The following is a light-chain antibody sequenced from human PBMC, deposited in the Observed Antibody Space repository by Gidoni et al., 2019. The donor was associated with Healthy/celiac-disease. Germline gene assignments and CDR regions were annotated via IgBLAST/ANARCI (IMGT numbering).Light chain of an antibody. CDR2: GNS. CDR1: SSNIGAGYD. J-gene: IGLJ2*01. CDR3: QSYDSSLSGHVV. Sequence: QSVLTPPPSVSGAPWQMVTISCTGSSSNIGAGYDVHWYQQLPGTAPKLLIYGNSNRPSGVPDRFAGSKSGTSASLAITGLQAEDEADYDCQSYDSSLSGHVVFGGGTKLTVL. V-gene: IGLV1-40*01.